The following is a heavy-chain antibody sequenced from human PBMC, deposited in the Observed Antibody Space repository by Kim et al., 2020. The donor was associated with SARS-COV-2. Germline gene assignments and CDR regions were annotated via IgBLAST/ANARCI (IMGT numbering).Heavy chain of an antibody. V-gene: IGHV3-15*01. D-gene: IGHD2-2*01. J-gene: IGHJ4*02. CDR1: GFIFTNAW. CDR2: IKRNDDGGTV. CDR3: TTLPLGYCSMSSCYGYFDY. Sequence: GGSLRLSCAASGFIFTNAWMNWVRQAPGKGLEWVGRIKRNDDGGTVDYAAPVKGRFTISRDDSMDTLYLQMNSLKTEDTGVHYCTTLPLGYCSMSSCYGYFDYWGRGALVTVSS.